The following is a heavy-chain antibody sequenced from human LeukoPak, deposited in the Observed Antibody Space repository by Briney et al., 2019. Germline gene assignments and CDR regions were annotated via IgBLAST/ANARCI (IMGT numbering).Heavy chain of an antibody. D-gene: IGHD6-13*01. Sequence: GESLQISCKGSGYSFTSYWIGWVRQMPGKGLEWMGIIYPGDSDTRYSPSLQGQVTISADKSISTAYLQWSSLKASDTAMYYCARRSGSSSWEYYFDYWGQGTLVTVSS. CDR2: IYPGDSDT. CDR3: ARRSGSSSWEYYFDY. V-gene: IGHV5-51*01. CDR1: GYSFTSYW. J-gene: IGHJ4*02.